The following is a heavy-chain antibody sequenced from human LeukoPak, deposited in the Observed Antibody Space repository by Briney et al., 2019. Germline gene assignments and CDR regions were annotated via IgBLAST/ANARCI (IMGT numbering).Heavy chain of an antibody. V-gene: IGHV4-34*01. CDR2: INHSGST. Sequence: SETLSLTCAVYGGSFSGYYWSWIRQPPGKGLEWIGEINHSGSTNYNPSLKSRVTISVDTSKNQFSLKLSSVTAADTAVYYCARDGETYCGGDCYPPIDYWGQGTLVTVSS. J-gene: IGHJ4*02. CDR1: GGSFSGYY. CDR3: ARDGETYCGGDCYPPIDY. D-gene: IGHD2-21*02.